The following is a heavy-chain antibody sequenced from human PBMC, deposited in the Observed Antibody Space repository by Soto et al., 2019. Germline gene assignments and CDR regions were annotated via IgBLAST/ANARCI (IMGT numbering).Heavy chain of an antibody. CDR1: GYSFTSYW. CDR2: IYPGDSDT. V-gene: IGHV5-51*01. D-gene: IGHD6-19*01. CDR3: ARHRRAVADPYYYYGMDV. J-gene: IGHJ6*02. Sequence: GESLNISCKGSGYSFTSYWIGWVRQMPGKGLEWMGIIYPGDSDTRYSPSFQGQVTISADKSISTAYLQWSSLKASDTAMYYCARHRRAVADPYYYYGMDVWGQGTTVTVSS.